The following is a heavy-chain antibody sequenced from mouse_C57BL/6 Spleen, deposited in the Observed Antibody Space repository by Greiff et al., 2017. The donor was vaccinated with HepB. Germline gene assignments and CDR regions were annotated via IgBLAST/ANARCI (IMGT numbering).Heavy chain of an antibody. J-gene: IGHJ4*01. V-gene: IGHV1-82*01. CDR1: GYAFSSSW. D-gene: IGHD1-1*01. Sequence: LEESGPELVKPGASVKISCKASGYAFSSSWMNWVKQRPGKGLEWIGRIYPGDGDTNYNGKFKGKATLTADKSSSTAYMQLSSLTSEDSAVYFCASPNYYGSSPYYAMDYWGQGTSVTVSS. CDR2: IYPGDGDT. CDR3: ASPNYYGSSPYYAMDY.